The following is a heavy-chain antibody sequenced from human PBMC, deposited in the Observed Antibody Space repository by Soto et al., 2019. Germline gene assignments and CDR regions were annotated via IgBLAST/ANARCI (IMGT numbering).Heavy chain of an antibody. D-gene: IGHD3-3*01. V-gene: IGHV3-48*02. J-gene: IGHJ5*02. CDR1: GFTFSSYS. CDR2: ISSSSSTI. CDR3: EGECWSLTRFDT. Sequence: EVQLVESGGGLVQPGGSLRLSCAASGFTFSSYSMNWVRQVPGKGLEWVSYISSSSSTIYYADSVKGRFTISRDNSKNSLDLQMHRLRDEDTAVYYCEGECWSLTRFDTWGQGTLVTVSS.